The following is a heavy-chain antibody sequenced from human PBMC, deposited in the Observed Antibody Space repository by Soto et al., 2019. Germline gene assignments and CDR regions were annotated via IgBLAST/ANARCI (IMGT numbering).Heavy chain of an antibody. CDR2: INPNNGNT. J-gene: IGHJ4*02. CDR1: GYTFTSYD. Sequence: QVQLVQSGAEVKKPGASVKVSCKASGYTFTSYDINWVRQAAGQGLEWMGRINPNNGNTAYAQKFEGXGXLTRNTSISTAYVELNSLRSDDTAIYYCTRTSDQDSWGQGTLVTVSA. V-gene: IGHV1-8*01. CDR3: TRTSDQDS. D-gene: IGHD1-26*01.